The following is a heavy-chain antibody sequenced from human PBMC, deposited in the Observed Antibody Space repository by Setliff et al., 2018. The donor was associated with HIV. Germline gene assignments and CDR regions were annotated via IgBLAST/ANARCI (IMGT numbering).Heavy chain of an antibody. CDR1: GVSISSDDYF. J-gene: IGHJ4*02. Sequence: SETLSLTCTVSGVSISSDDYFWTWIRQPAGKGLEWIGRIYIRGGTSYSPSLKSRATISLDTSKNQFSLMLTSVTATDTAIYYCATERWLYQNFDSWGQGTQVTV. D-gene: IGHD3-16*01. V-gene: IGHV4-61*02. CDR2: IYIRGGT. CDR3: ATERWLYQNFDS.